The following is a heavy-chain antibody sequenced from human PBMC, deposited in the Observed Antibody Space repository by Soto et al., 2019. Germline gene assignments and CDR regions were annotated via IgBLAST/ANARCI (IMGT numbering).Heavy chain of an antibody. D-gene: IGHD3-9*01. CDR3: XXXXXHHYDILTGYYGVLNWFDP. Sequence: QVQLQESGPGLVKPSQTLSLTCTVSGGSISSGGYYWSWIRQHPGNGLEWIGYIYYSGSTYYNPSLKSRVNIXXXXXXXXXXXXXXXXXXXXXXXXXXXXXXHHYDILTGYYGVLNWFDPWGQGTLVTVSS. V-gene: IGHV4-31*03. CDR1: GGSISSGGYY. J-gene: IGHJ5*02. CDR2: IYYSGST.